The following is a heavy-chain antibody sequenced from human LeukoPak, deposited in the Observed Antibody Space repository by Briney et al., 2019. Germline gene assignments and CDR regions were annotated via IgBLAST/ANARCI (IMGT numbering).Heavy chain of an antibody. D-gene: IGHD6-19*01. CDR1: GGSISSYY. CDR2: IYYSGST. CDR3: ARVPISRAAVAGHYFDY. J-gene: IGHJ4*02. Sequence: SETLSLTCTVSGGSISSYYWGWIRQPPGKGLGWIGSIYYSGSTYYNPSLKSRVTISVDTSKNQFSLKLSSVTAADTAVYYRARVPISRAAVAGHYFDYWGQGTLVTVSS. V-gene: IGHV4-39*07.